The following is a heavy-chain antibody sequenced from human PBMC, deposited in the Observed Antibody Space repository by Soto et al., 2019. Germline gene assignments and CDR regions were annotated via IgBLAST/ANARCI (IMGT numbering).Heavy chain of an antibody. CDR3: ARVWTPGFGEAFDP. J-gene: IGHJ5*02. D-gene: IGHD3-10*01. V-gene: IGHV4-59*01. CDR1: GGSISSYY. CDR2: IYYSGST. Sequence: QVQLQESGPGLVKPSETLSLTCTVSGGSISSYYWSWIRQPPGKGLEWIGYIYYSGSTNYNPSLKTRVPISVETSKNQCSLTLSSVTAADTAVYYCARVWTPGFGEAFDPWGQGTLVTVSS.